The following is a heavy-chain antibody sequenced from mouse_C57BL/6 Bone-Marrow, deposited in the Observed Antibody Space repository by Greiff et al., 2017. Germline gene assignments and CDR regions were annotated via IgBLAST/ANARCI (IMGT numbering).Heavy chain of an antibody. CDR2: INPGSGGT. V-gene: IGHV1-54*01. Sequence: QVQLKESGAELVRPGTSVKVSCKASGYAFTNYLIEWVKQRPGQGLEWIGVINPGSGGTNYNEKFKGKATLTADKSSSTAYMQLSSLTSEDSAVYFCARPDYGNYGAMDYWGQGTSVTVSS. CDR1: GYAFTNYL. CDR3: ARPDYGNYGAMDY. J-gene: IGHJ4*01. D-gene: IGHD2-1*01.